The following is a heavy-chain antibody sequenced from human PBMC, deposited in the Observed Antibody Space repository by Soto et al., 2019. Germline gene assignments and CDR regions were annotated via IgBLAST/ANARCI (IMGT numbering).Heavy chain of an antibody. Sequence: QVQLVDSGGGLVKPGGSLRLSFAASGFTFSDYYMRWIRQAPGKGLEWVSYISGSGSTIYYADSVKGRFTISRDNAKNSLYLQMNSLRAEDTAVYYCARRGDAFDIWGQGTMVTVSS. CDR3: ARRGDAFDI. J-gene: IGHJ3*02. V-gene: IGHV3-11*01. CDR1: GFTFSDYY. CDR2: ISGSGSTI.